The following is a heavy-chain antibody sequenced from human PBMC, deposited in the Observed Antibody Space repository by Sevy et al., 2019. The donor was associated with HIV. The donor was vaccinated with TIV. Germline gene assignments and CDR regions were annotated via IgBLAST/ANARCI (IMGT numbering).Heavy chain of an antibody. D-gene: IGHD2-2*01. CDR3: ARDGDYASTDGGAFDI. V-gene: IGHV3-30*04. J-gene: IGHJ3*02. Sequence: GGSLRLSCAASGFTFSSYAMHWVRQAPGKGLEWVAVISYDGSNKYYADSVKGRFTISRDNSKNTLYLQMNSLRAEDTAVYYCARDGDYASTDGGAFDIWGQGTMVTASS. CDR2: ISYDGSNK. CDR1: GFTFSSYA.